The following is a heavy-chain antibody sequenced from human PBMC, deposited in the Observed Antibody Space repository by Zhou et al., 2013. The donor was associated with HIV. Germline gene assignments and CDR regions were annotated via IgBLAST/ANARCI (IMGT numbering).Heavy chain of an antibody. CDR2: IIPIFGTA. D-gene: IGHD5-18*01. CDR3: AGTAMVTGGDYYYYYMDV. CDR1: GGTFSSYA. V-gene: IGHV1-69*05. J-gene: IGHJ6*03. Sequence: QVQLVQSGAEVKKPGSSVKVSCKASGGTFSSYAISWVRQAPGQGLEWMGGIIPIFGTANYAQKFQGRVTITTDESTSTAYMELSSLRSEDTAVYYCAGTAMVTGGDYYYYYMDVWGKGTTVTVSS.